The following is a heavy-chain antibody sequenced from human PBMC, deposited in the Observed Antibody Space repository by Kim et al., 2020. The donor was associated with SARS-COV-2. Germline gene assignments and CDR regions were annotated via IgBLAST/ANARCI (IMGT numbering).Heavy chain of an antibody. CDR2: ISWDSGSI. CDR1: GFTFDDYA. V-gene: IGHV3-9*01. Sequence: GGSLRLSCAASGFTFDDYAMHWVRQAPGKGLEWVSGISWDSGSIGYADSVKGRFTISRDNAKNSLYLQMNRLRAEDTALFYCAKDKGVVSVSYSWKGAIDVWGQGTMVTVSS. J-gene: IGHJ3*01. CDR3: AKDKGVVSVSYSWKGAIDV. D-gene: IGHD1-26*01.